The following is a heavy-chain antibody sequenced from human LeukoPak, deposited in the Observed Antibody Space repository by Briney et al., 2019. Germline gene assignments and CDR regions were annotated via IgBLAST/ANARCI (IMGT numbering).Heavy chain of an antibody. CDR3: ARDVGEYCSSTSCQYYFDY. D-gene: IGHD2-2*01. Sequence: PSETLSLTCAVYGGSFSGYYWSWIRQPPGKGLEWIGEINHSGSTNYNPSLKSRVTISVDTSKNQFSLKLSSVTAADTAVYYCARDVGEYCSSTSCQYYFDYGGQGTLVTFSS. V-gene: IGHV4-34*01. CDR1: GGSFSGYY. J-gene: IGHJ4*02. CDR2: INHSGST.